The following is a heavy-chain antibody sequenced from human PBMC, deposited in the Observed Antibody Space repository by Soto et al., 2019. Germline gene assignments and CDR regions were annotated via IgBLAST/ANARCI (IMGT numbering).Heavy chain of an antibody. CDR1: GGSISSGGYY. CDR2: IYYSGST. Sequence: TLSLTCTVSGGSISSGGYYWSWIRQHPGKGLEWIGYIYYSGSTYYNPSLKSRVTISVDTSKNQFSLKLSSVTAADTAVYYCARRSSGYVANWFDPWGQGTLVTVSS. J-gene: IGHJ5*02. V-gene: IGHV4-31*03. D-gene: IGHD6-6*01. CDR3: ARRSSGYVANWFDP.